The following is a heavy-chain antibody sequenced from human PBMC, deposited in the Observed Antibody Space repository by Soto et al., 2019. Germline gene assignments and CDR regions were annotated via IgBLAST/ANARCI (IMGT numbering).Heavy chain of an antibody. Sequence: QVTLKESGPVLVKPTETLTLRCTVSGLSISDSEMGVSWIRQPPGKALEWLAHIDSSGEKSYRTFLKSRLTLSKDTSKSQRVLIMTNTDPADTVTYYCARRHLAVAVSPWFDPWGQGILLTVSS. CDR2: IDSSGEK. D-gene: IGHD6-19*01. CDR3: ARRHLAVAVSPWFDP. V-gene: IGHV2-26*01. J-gene: IGHJ5*02. CDR1: GLSISDSEMG.